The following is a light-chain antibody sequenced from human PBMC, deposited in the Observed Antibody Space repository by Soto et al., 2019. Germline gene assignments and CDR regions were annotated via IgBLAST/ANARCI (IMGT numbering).Light chain of an antibody. CDR2: AAS. Sequence: DIQLTQSPSFLSASIGDRVTITCRASQGISSYLAWYQQKPGKAPKLLIYAASNLQSGVPSRFSGSGSGTAFTLTVNSLQPEDFATYYCQQLNSYPLTFGGGTNVGIK. CDR3: QQLNSYPLT. V-gene: IGKV1-9*01. CDR1: QGISSY. J-gene: IGKJ4*01.